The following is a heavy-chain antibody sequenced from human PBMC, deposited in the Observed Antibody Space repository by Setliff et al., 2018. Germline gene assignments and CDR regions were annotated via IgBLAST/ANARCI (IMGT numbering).Heavy chain of an antibody. J-gene: IGHJ5*02. CDR1: GYSISSGYY. V-gene: IGHV4-38-2*01. CDR2: IYRTGTT. D-gene: IGHD3-10*01. Sequence: SETLSLTCGVSGYSISSGYYWGWIRQPPGKGLEWIGSIYRTGTTHYNPSLKSRVTMSVDTSKNQFSLKLSSVTAADTAVYYCARHVYGSGSYFNWFDPWGQGTLVTVSS. CDR3: ARHVYGSGSYFNWFDP.